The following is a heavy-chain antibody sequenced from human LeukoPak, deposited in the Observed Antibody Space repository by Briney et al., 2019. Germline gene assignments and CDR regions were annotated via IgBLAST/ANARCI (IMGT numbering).Heavy chain of an antibody. CDR1: GGSFSGYY. J-gene: IGHJ4*02. V-gene: IGHV4-34*01. Sequence: SETLSLTCAVYGGSFSGYYWSWIRQPPGKGLEWIGEINHSGSTNYNPSLKSRVTISVDTSKNQFSLKLSSVTAADTAVYYCARGIQRNFDYWGQGTLVTVSS. CDR2: INHSGST. D-gene: IGHD5-18*01. CDR3: ARGIQRNFDY.